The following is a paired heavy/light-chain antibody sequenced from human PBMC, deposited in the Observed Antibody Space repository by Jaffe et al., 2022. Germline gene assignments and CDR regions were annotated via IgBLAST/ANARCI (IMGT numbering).Heavy chain of an antibody. CDR3: ARHGVGIGDREHTHDY. Sequence: QVQLQESGPGLVKPSETLSLTCAVSGYSISSGYYWGWIRQPPGKGLEWIGSIYHSGSTYYNPSLKSRVTISVDTSKNQFSLKLSSVTAADTAVYYCARHGVGIGDREHTHDYWGQGTLVTVSS. J-gene: IGHJ4*02. CDR2: IYHSGST. D-gene: IGHD3-10*01. CDR1: GYSISSGYY. V-gene: IGHV4-38-2*01.
Light chain of an antibody. CDR3: QQYDNLPPRFT. V-gene: IGKV1-33*01. CDR1: QDISNY. CDR2: DAS. J-gene: IGKJ3*01. Sequence: DIQMTQSPSSLSASVGDRVTITCQASQDISNYLNWYQQKPGKAPKLLIYDASNLETGVPSRFSGSGSGTDFTFTISSLQPEDIATYYCQQYDNLPPRFTFGPGTKVDIK.